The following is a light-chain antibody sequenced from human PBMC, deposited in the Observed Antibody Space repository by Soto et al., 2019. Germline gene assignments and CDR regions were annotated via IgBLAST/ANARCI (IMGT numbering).Light chain of an antibody. CDR3: QQYSSYWT. Sequence: DIQMTQSPSTLSASVGDRVTITCRASQSISSWLAWYQQKPGKAPKFLIYDASSLESGVPSRFSGSGSGTEFTLTISSLQPDDFAAYYCQQYSSYWTFGQGTKVDIK. CDR2: DAS. CDR1: QSISSW. V-gene: IGKV1-5*01. J-gene: IGKJ1*01.